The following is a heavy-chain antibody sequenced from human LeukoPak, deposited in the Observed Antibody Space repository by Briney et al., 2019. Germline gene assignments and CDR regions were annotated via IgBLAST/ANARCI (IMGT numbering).Heavy chain of an antibody. CDR1: GFTFSSYG. J-gene: IGHJ5*02. D-gene: IGHD4-17*01. V-gene: IGHV3-30*12. CDR2: ISDDGSNK. Sequence: GGSLRLSCAASGFTFSSYGMHWVRQAPGKGLEWVALISDDGSNKYYLDSVKGRFTISRDNSKNTLFLQMNSLRAEDTALYYCARARATTVTTPYWFDPWGQGTLVTVSS. CDR3: ARARATTVTTPYWFDP.